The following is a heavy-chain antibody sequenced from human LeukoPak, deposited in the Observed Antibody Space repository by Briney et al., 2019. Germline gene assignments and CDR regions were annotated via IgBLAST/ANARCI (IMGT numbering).Heavy chain of an antibody. CDR2: INPNSGGT. CDR3: ARVGGYGGPVDY. CDR1: GYTFTGYY. D-gene: IGHD2-15*01. V-gene: IGHV1-2*02. J-gene: IGHJ4*02. Sequence: ASVNVSCKASGYTFTGYYMHWVRQAPGQGLEWMGWINPNSGGTNYAQKFQGRVTMTRDTSISTAYMELSRLRSDDTAVYYCARVGGYGGPVDYWGQGTLVTVSS.